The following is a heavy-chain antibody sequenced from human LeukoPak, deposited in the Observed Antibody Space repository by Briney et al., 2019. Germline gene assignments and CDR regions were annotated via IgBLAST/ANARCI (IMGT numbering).Heavy chain of an antibody. CDR1: GGTFSSYA. D-gene: IGHD2-2*01. CDR2: IIPIFGTA. Sequence: ASVKVSCTASGGTFSSYAISWVRQAPGQGLEWMGGIIPIFGTANYAQKFQGRVTITADESTSTAYMELSSLRSEDTAVYYCARAGYCSSTSCYRYYYYYGMDVWGQGTTVTVSS. J-gene: IGHJ6*02. CDR3: ARAGYCSSTSCYRYYYYYGMDV. V-gene: IGHV1-69*13.